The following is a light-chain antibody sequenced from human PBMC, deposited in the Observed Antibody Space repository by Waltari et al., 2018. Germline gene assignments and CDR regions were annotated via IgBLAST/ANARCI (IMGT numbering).Light chain of an antibody. CDR1: QTVSRN. V-gene: IGKV3-15*01. CDR3: QQYDDWPPRFT. CDR2: GAS. Sequence: RVMTQSPATLSVSPGESAILSCRASQTVSRNLAWYQQKPGQAPRLLIYGASTRVTGTPARFSGRGSVTEFTLTISSLQSEDLAVYYCQQYDDWPPRFTFGPGTKVDFK. J-gene: IGKJ3*01.